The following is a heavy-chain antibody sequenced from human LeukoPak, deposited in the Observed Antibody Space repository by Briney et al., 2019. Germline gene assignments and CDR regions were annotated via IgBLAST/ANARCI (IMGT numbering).Heavy chain of an antibody. CDR3: AKDPNGDYVGAFDT. CDR2: MGVSGDNV. D-gene: IGHD4-17*01. Sequence: PGGSQRLSCAASGFTFSAYGVTWVRQAPGKGLEWVSSMGVSGDNVHYADSVKGRFAISRDNSKNTLYLQMNSLRAEGAAVYYCAKDPNGDYVGAFDTWGQGTMVIVSS. J-gene: IGHJ3*02. V-gene: IGHV3-23*01. CDR1: GFTFSAYG.